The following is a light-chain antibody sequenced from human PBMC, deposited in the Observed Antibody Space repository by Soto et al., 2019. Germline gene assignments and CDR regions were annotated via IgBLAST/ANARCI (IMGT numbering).Light chain of an antibody. CDR2: LNGDGSH. Sequence: QLVLTQSPSASASLGASVKLTCTLSRGHSNYAIAWHQQQPEKGPRYLMKLNGDGSHSKGDGIPDRFSGSSSGAERYLTISSLQSEDEADYYCQTWGTGIRVFGGGTKLTVL. J-gene: IGLJ3*02. CDR3: QTWGTGIRV. V-gene: IGLV4-69*01. CDR1: RGHSNYA.